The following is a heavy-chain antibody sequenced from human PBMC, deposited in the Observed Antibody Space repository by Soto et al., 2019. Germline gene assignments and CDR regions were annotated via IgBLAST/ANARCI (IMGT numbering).Heavy chain of an antibody. V-gene: IGHV3-7*01. Sequence: GGSLRLSCTASRFTFSNYWMSWVRQAPGKGLEWVANIKQDGSETYYVDSLRGRFTISRDNAKNSVYLQMNSLRVDDTAVYFCAGENVAVPAYFWGQGT. CDR3: AGENVAVPAYF. D-gene: IGHD6-19*01. CDR1: RFTFSNYW. J-gene: IGHJ4*02. CDR2: IKQDGSET.